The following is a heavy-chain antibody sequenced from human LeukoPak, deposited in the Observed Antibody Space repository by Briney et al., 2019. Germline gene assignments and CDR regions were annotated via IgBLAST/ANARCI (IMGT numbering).Heavy chain of an antibody. CDR1: GFTFSSYG. J-gene: IGHJ5*02. Sequence: GGSLRLSCAASGFTFSSYGMHWVRQAPGKGLEWVAFIRYDGSNKYYADSVKGRFTISRDNSKNTLYLQMNSLRGEDTAVYYCAKDLGVWFGVREPNWFDPWGQGTLVTVSS. CDR3: AKDLGVWFGVREPNWFDP. CDR2: IRYDGSNK. V-gene: IGHV3-30*02. D-gene: IGHD3-10*01.